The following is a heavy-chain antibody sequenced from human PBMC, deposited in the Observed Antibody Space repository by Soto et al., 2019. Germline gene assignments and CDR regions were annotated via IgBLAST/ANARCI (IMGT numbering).Heavy chain of an antibody. CDR2: IYNTGTT. CDR1: GGSISGYY. Sequence: SETLSLTCTVSGGSISGYYWSWIRQPAGKGLEWIGRIYNTGTTNYNPSLRSRVTMSLDTSKNQFSLDLSSVTAADTAVYYCARDRSLWDNCFDPWGQGTLVTVSS. D-gene: IGHD3-16*01. CDR3: ARDRSLWDNCFDP. V-gene: IGHV4-4*07. J-gene: IGHJ5*02.